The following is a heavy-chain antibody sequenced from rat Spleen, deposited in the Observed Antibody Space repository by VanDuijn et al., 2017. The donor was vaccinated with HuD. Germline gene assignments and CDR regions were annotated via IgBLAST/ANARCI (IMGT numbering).Heavy chain of an antibody. CDR1: GYSITSSYR. Sequence: EVQLQESGPGLVKPSQSLSLTCSVTGYSITSSYRWNWIRKFPGNKLEWMGYINSAGSTNFNPSLKSRASINRDTSKNQFFLQVNSVTTEDTSTYYCARGGTLYFDYWGQGVMVTVSS. J-gene: IGHJ2*01. D-gene: IGHD5-1*01. CDR3: ARGGTLYFDY. V-gene: IGHV3-3*01. CDR2: INSAGST.